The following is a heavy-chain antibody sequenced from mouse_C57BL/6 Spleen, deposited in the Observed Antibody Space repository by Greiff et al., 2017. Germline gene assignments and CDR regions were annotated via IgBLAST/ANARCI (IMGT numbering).Heavy chain of an antibody. J-gene: IGHJ2*01. Sequence: QVQLQQSGAELARPGASVKMSCKASGYTFTSYTMHWVKQRPGQGLEWIGYINPSSGYTKSNQKFKDKATLTADKSSSTAYMQLCSLTSEDSAVYYCAITGTNGYFDYGGQGTTLTVSS. V-gene: IGHV1-4*01. CDR2: INPSSGYT. D-gene: IGHD4-1*01. CDR1: GYTFTSYT. CDR3: AITGTNGYFDY.